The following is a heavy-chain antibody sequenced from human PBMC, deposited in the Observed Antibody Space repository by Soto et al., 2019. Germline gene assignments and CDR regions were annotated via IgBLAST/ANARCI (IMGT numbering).Heavy chain of an antibody. J-gene: IGHJ5*02. D-gene: IGHD3-22*01. CDR1: GFTFSSYA. Sequence: PGGSLRLSCAASGFTFSSYAMSWVRQAPGKGLEWVSAISGSGGSTYYADSVKGRFTISRDNSKNTLYLQMNSLRAEDTAVYYCAKYPIRGGYSRVTNNWFDPWGQGTLVTVSS. CDR3: AKYPIRGGYSRVTNNWFDP. CDR2: ISGSGGST. V-gene: IGHV3-23*01.